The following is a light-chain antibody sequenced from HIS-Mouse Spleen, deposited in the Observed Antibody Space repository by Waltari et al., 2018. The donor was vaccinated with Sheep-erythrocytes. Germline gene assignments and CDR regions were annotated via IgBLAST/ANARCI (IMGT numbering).Light chain of an antibody. CDR2: EGS. CDR1: SSDVGSYNL. CDR3: CSYAGSSTPWV. V-gene: IGLV2-23*01. Sequence: QSALTQPASVSGSPGQSITISCTGTSSDVGSYNLVSWYQQHPGQAPKLMIYEGSKRPSGFSNRFSGSKSGNTASLTISGLQAEDAADYYCCSYAGSSTPWVFGGGTKLTVL. J-gene: IGLJ3*02.